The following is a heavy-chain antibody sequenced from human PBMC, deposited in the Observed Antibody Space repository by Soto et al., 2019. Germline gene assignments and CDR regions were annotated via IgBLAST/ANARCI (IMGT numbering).Heavy chain of an antibody. V-gene: IGHV1-2*04. CDR2: INPNSAGT. CDR1: GYTFTGYY. CDR3: ARLYCSSTSCYRGAFDI. Sequence: QVQLVQSGAEVKKPGASVKVSCKASGYTFTGYYMHWVRQAPGQGLEWMGWINPNSAGTNYAQKFQGWSTMTRATSISTANMELSRLRSDDTAVYYCARLYCSSTSCYRGAFDIWGQGTMFTVSS. J-gene: IGHJ3*02. D-gene: IGHD2-2*02.